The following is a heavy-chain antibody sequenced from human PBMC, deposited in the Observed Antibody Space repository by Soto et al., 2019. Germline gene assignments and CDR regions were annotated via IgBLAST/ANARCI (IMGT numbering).Heavy chain of an antibody. CDR2: IYHSGST. V-gene: IGHV4-30-2*01. J-gene: IGHJ4*02. CDR3: ARENNVLPGGYFDS. Sequence: QLQLQESGSGLVKPSQTLSLTCAVSGGSISSGGYSWSWIRQPPGKGLEWIGYIYHSGSTYYNTYIKSRITISVDRSKNQFSLKLSSVTAADTAVYYCARENNVLPGGYFDSWGQGTLVTVSS. D-gene: IGHD3-10*01. CDR1: GGSISSGGYS.